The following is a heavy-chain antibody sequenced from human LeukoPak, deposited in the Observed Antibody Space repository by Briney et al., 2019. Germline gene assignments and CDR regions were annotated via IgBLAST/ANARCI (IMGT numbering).Heavy chain of an antibody. CDR1: VSIFTGYY. J-gene: IGHJ4*02. CDR3: ASFASGCYNIW. V-gene: IGHV1-2*02. CDR2: INPNSGDT. Sequence: GASVKVSCKPPVSIFTGYYTHWVRQAPGQGLEWMGWINPNSGDTNYAQKFQGRIIMTRDTSITTAYMELSRLTSDDTAMYYCASFASGCYNIWWGQGTLVTVPS. D-gene: IGHD3-3*01.